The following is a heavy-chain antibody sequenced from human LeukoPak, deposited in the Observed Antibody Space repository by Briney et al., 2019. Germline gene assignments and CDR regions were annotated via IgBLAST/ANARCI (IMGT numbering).Heavy chain of an antibody. J-gene: IGHJ3*02. CDR1: GGSFSGYY. V-gene: IGHV4-34*01. CDR2: INHSGST. CDR3: ARPYTGADAFDI. Sequence: SGTLSLTCAVYGGSFSGYYWSWIRQPPGKGLEWIGEINHSGSTNYNPSLKSRVTISVDTSKNQFSLKLSSVTAADTAVYYCARPYTGADAFDIWGRGTMVTVSS. D-gene: IGHD2-2*02.